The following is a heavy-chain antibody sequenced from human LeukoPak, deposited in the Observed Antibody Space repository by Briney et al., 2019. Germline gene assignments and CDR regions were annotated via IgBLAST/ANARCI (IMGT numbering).Heavy chain of an antibody. Sequence: GGSLRLSCAASGXTFSDYALSWVRQVPGKGLEWVSAISGSGVTTYYGDSVKGRFTISRDNSKNTLYLQMNSLKAEDTAIYYCAKPIVLLVYAVDYWGQGTLVTVSS. CDR3: AKPIVLLVYAVDY. V-gene: IGHV3-23*01. J-gene: IGHJ4*02. CDR2: ISGSGVTT. CDR1: GXTFSDYA. D-gene: IGHD2-8*01.